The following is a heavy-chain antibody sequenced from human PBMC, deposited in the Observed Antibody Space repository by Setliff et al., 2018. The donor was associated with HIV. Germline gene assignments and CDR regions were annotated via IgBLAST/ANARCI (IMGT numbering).Heavy chain of an antibody. CDR3: ARVFVDTAVLRVLEYYFDS. CDR1: GGSINSTSYY. CDR2: MYYSGST. D-gene: IGHD5-18*01. J-gene: IGHJ4*02. V-gene: IGHV4-39*07. Sequence: SETLSLTCTVSGGSINSTSYYWGWTRQPPGNGLEWIGSMYYSGSTYYTPSLKSRITISLDTSKNQFYLRMRSVTAADTAVYYCARVFVDTAVLRVLEYYFDSWGRGTLVTVSS.